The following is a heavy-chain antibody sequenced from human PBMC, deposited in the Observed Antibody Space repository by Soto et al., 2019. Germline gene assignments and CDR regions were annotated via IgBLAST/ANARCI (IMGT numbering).Heavy chain of an antibody. D-gene: IGHD5-12*01. CDR3: ARGIVTTISNY. CDR2: INGDNGNT. CDR1: GYSFTSYV. J-gene: IGHJ4*02. V-gene: IGHV1-3*01. Sequence: ASVKVSCKASGYSFTSYVMHWVRQAPGQRLEWMGWINGDNGNTKYSQKFQGRVTITRDTSASTAYMELSSLRSEDTAVYYCARGIVTTISNYWGQGTLVTVS.